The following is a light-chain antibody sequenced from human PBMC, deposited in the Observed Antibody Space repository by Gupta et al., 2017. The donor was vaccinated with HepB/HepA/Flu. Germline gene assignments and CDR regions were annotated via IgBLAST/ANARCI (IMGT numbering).Light chain of an antibody. J-gene: IGKJ3*01. Sequence: VVMTQSPLSLPVTLGQPASISCRSIESLVNSDGNTYFNWFQQSPGQSPRRLISKISNLDSGVTGRFTATGSRNKLTLKISRGEGVDIGLHYCMQGVHGRKFTFGHGTKVDMK. CDR3: MQGVHGRKFT. V-gene: IGKV2-30*01. CDR1: ESLVNSDGNTY. CDR2: KIS.